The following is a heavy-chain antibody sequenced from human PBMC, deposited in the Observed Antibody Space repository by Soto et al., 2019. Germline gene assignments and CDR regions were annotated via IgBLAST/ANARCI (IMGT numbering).Heavy chain of an antibody. Sequence: GGSLRLSCAASGFTFSSYAMSWVRQAPGKGLEWVSAISGSGSSTYYADSVKGRFTISRDNSKNTLYLQMNSLRAEDTAVYYCAKDRGYSGYDLGGFDYWGQGTLVTV. CDR3: AKDRGYSGYDLGGFDY. CDR2: ISGSGSST. CDR1: GFTFSSYA. V-gene: IGHV3-23*01. J-gene: IGHJ4*02. D-gene: IGHD5-12*01.